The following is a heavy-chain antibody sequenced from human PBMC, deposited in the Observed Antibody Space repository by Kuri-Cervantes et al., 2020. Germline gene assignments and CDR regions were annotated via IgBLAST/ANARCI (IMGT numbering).Heavy chain of an antibody. J-gene: IGHJ3*02. CDR3: AKDLSSGWPDDAFDI. V-gene: IGHV3-11*01. CDR2: IGGSGGDI. Sequence: GGSLRLSCVASGFTFSAHYMSWIRQAPGKGLEWVAYIGGSGGDINYADSVKGRFTISRDNAKNSLYLQMNSLRAEDTAVYYCAKDLSSGWPDDAFDIWGQGTMVTVSS. D-gene: IGHD6-19*01. CDR1: GFTFSAHY.